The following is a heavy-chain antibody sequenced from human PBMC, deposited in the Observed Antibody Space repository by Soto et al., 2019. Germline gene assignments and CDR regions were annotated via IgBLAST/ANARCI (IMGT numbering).Heavy chain of an antibody. CDR3: ARVKHPGYGDP. D-gene: IGHD5-12*01. J-gene: IGHJ5*02. V-gene: IGHV4-61*01. CDR1: GGSVSSGSYY. CDR2: IYYSGST. Sequence: QVQLQESGPGLVKPSETLSLTCTVSGGSVSSGSYYWSWIRQPPGKGLEWIGYIYYSGSTNYNPSLKSRVTISVDTSKNQFSLKLSSVTAADTAVYYCARVKHPGYGDPWGQGTLVTVSS.